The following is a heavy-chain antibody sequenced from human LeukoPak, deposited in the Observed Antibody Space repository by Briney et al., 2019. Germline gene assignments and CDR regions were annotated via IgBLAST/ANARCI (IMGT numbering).Heavy chain of an antibody. Sequence: SQTLSLTCAVSGVSISSGGYSWSWIRQPPGEGLEWIGYNYHSESTYYNPALKSRVTISVDRSKNQFSLKRSSVTAADTAVYYCARGARGQQDYWGQGTLVTVSS. D-gene: IGHD6-13*01. J-gene: IGHJ4*02. V-gene: IGHV4-30-2*01. CDR1: GVSISSGGYS. CDR2: NYHSEST. CDR3: ARGARGQQDY.